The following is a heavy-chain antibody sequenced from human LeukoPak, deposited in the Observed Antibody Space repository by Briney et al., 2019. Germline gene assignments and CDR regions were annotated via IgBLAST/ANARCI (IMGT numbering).Heavy chain of an antibody. Sequence: GGSLRLSCAASGFTFSTYWMPWVRQAPGKGLVWVSRVNSDGTITNYADSVKGRFTISRDNAKNSLYLQMNSLRAEDTAVYYCARAQTYYDILTGYSPGAFDIWGQGTMVTVSS. CDR1: GFTFSTYW. CDR3: ARAQTYYDILTGYSPGAFDI. D-gene: IGHD3-9*01. J-gene: IGHJ3*02. CDR2: VNSDGTIT. V-gene: IGHV3-74*01.